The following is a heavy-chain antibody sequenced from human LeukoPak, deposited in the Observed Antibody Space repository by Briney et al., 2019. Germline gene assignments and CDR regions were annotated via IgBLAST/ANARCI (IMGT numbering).Heavy chain of an antibody. J-gene: IGHJ4*02. Sequence: GGSLRLSCAASGFTFNTYWMTWVRQAPGKGLEWVANIKQDGSEKNYVGSVKGRFTISRDNAKNSLYLQMNSLRAEDTAVYYCARTDRTLDKNFDYWGQGTLVTVSS. V-gene: IGHV3-7*03. CDR2: IKQDGSEK. CDR3: ARTDRTLDKNFDY. D-gene: IGHD2-2*03. CDR1: GFTFNTYW.